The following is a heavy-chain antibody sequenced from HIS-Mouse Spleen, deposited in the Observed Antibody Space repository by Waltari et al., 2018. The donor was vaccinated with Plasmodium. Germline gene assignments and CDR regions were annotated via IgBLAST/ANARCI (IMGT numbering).Heavy chain of an antibody. CDR3: ARVLGYKAAAGTFVEYFQH. V-gene: IGHV1-2*02. CDR1: GYTFTGYY. J-gene: IGHJ1*01. CDR2: INPNSGGK. D-gene: IGHD6-13*01. Sequence: QVQLVQSGAEVKKPGASVKVSCKASGYTFTGYYMHWVRQAPGPGLEGMGWINPNSGGKNKAQKFQGRVTRTRDTSISTAYMELSRLRSDDTAVYYCARVLGYKAAAGTFVEYFQHWGQGTLVTVSS.